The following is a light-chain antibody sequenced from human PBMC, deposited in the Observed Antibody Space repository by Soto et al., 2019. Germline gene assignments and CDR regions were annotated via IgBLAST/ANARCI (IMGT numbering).Light chain of an antibody. CDR1: SSDVGGYNY. CDR2: EVS. CDR3: SSYAGSNNYV. Sequence: QCALTQPPSASGSPGQSVTISCTGTSSDVGGYNYVSWYQQHPGKAPKLMIYEVSRRPSGVPGRFSGSKSGNTASLTVSGLQAEDEADYYCSSYAGSNNYVFGTGTKVTVL. J-gene: IGLJ1*01. V-gene: IGLV2-8*01.